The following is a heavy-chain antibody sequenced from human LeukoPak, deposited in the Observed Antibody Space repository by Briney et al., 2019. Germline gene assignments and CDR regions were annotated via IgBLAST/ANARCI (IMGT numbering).Heavy chain of an antibody. V-gene: IGHV4-59*08. CDR3: ARHATSGSGTYPLDY. Sequence: SETLSLTCTVSGGSISSYYWSWIRQPPGKGLEWIGYIYYSGSTNYNPSLKSRVTISVDTSKNQFSLKLTSVTAADTAVYYCARHATSGSGTYPLDYCGQGTLVTVSS. D-gene: IGHD3-10*01. CDR1: GGSISSYY. J-gene: IGHJ4*02. CDR2: IYYSGST.